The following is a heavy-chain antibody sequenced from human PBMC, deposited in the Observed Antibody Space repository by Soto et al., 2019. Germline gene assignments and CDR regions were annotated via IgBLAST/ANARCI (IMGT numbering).Heavy chain of an antibody. Sequence: ASVKVSCKASGYTFTSYAMHWVRQAPGQRLEWMGWINAGNGNTKYSQKFQGRVTITRDTSASTAYMELSSLRSEDTAVYYCASGIPYYDFGSGYYKGYYYVMDVWGQGTTVTVS. CDR1: GYTFTSYA. D-gene: IGHD3-3*01. V-gene: IGHV1-3*01. J-gene: IGHJ6*02. CDR2: INAGNGNT. CDR3: ASGIPYYDFGSGYYKGYYYVMDV.